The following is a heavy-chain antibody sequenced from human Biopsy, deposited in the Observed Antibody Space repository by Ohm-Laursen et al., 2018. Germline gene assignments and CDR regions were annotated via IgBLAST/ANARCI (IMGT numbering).Heavy chain of an antibody. J-gene: IGHJ4*02. Sequence: ASVKVSCKASGYTFTSHDINWVRQATGQGLEWMGWMSPNTGNTVYAQRFQDRVTMTSDTSTVTAYMELTSLTSDDTAVYFCARWETTLGRSLDSWGQGTLVAVSS. CDR2: MSPNTGNT. CDR3: ARWETTLGRSLDS. V-gene: IGHV1-8*01. CDR1: GYTFTSHD. D-gene: IGHD1-26*01.